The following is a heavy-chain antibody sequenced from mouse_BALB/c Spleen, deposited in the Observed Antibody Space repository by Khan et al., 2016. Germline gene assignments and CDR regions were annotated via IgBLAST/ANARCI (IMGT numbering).Heavy chain of an antibody. V-gene: IGHV5-12-1*01. J-gene: IGHJ4*01. CDR3: TRRGKRNAMDY. D-gene: IGHD2-1*01. Sequence: EVELVESGGALVRPGGSLKLSCAASGFAFSSYDMSWVRQTPEKRLEWVAYISSGGDSTYYPDTVKGRFTISRDNAKNTLYLQMSSLKSEDTAMYYCTRRGKRNAMDYWGQGTSVTVSS. CDR2: ISSGGDST. CDR1: GFAFSSYD.